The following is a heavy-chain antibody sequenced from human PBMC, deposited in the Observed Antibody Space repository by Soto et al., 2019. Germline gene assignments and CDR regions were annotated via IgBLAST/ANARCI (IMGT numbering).Heavy chain of an antibody. J-gene: IGHJ4*02. V-gene: IGHV3-33*01. D-gene: IGHD3-10*01. CDR3: ATVDNYYGSVF. CDR1: GSTFSNYG. Sequence: QVQLVDSGGGVVQPGTSLRLSCAASGSTFSNYGMHWVRQAPGKGLEWVAVVWYDGTTKFYPDSVKGRFTISRDNSNNTLYLQMNSLRVEDTAVYYCATVDNYYGSVFWGQGTLVTVSS. CDR2: VWYDGTTK.